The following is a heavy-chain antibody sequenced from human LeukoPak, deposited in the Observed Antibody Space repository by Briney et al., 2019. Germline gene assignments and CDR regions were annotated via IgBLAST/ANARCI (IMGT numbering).Heavy chain of an antibody. V-gene: IGHV4-34*01. Sequence: PSETLSLTCADYGGSFSGYYWSWIRQPPGKGLEWIGEINHSGSTNYNPSLKCRVTISVDTSKNQFSLKLSSVTAADTAVYYCASVVAVAGNDYFDYWGQGTLVTVSS. CDR3: ASVVAVAGNDYFDY. CDR2: INHSGST. J-gene: IGHJ4*02. CDR1: GGSFSGYY. D-gene: IGHD6-19*01.